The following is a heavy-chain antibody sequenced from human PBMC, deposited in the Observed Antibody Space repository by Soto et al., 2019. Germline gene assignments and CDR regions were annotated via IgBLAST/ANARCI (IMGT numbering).Heavy chain of an antibody. Sequence: GASVKVSCKASGGTFSSYAISWVRQAPGQGLEWMGGIIPIFGTANYAQKFQGRVTITADESTSTAYMELSSLRSEDTAVYYCARSSPGLGDYQLYYFDYWDQGTLVTVSS. CDR2: IIPIFGTA. D-gene: IGHD4-17*01. J-gene: IGHJ4*02. CDR3: ARSSPGLGDYQLYYFDY. V-gene: IGHV1-69*13. CDR1: GGTFSSYA.